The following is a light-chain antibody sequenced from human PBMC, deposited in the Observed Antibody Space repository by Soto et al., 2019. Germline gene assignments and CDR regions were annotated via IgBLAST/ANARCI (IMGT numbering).Light chain of an antibody. CDR3: QQYSNWPQT. Sequence: EIVMTQSPATLSVSPGERATLSCRASQSVSSNLAWYQQKPGQAPRLLIYGASTRATGIPARFSGSGSGTECTLTISSLQSEDFAVYYCQQYSNWPQTFGQGTKLEIK. CDR1: QSVSSN. J-gene: IGKJ2*01. V-gene: IGKV3-15*01. CDR2: GAS.